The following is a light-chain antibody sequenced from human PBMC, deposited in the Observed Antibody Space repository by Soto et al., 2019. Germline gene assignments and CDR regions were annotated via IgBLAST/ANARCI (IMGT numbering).Light chain of an antibody. CDR3: SSSRL. J-gene: IGLJ2*01. CDR1: SSDVGAFVY. V-gene: IGLV2-14*01. Sequence: QSALTQPASVSGSPGQSITISCTRTSSDVGAFVYVSWYQQYPGKAPKLMIYEVSNRPSGVSDRFSGSKSGNTASLTISGLQAEDEADYYCSSSRLFGGGTQLTVL. CDR2: EVS.